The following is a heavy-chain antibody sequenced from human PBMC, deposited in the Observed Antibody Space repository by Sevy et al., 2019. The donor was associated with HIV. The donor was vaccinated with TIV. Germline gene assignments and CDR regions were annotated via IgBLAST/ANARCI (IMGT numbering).Heavy chain of an antibody. D-gene: IGHD1-1*01. J-gene: IGHJ2*01. CDR3: TRGGAVTGTTGKLLWYFDL. CDR1: GFTFSNYD. V-gene: IGHV3-13*01. Sequence: GGSLRLSCAASGFTFSNYDMHWVRQATGKGLEWVSVIGTAGDTYYTGSVKGRFTISRENAKNSLYLQMNSLRAGDTAVYYCTRGGAVTGTTGKLLWYFDLWGRGTLVTVSS. CDR2: IGTAGDT.